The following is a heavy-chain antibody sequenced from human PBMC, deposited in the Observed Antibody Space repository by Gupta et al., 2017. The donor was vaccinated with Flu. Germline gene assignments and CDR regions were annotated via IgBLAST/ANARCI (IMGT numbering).Heavy chain of an antibody. Sequence: PGQGLEWMGWISAYNGNTTYAQKLQGRVTMTTDTSTSTAYMELRSLRSADTAVYYCARGGASQPRTYYYDSSGSHRGWFDPWGQGTLVTVSS. CDR2: ISAYNGNT. J-gene: IGHJ5*02. V-gene: IGHV1-18*01. D-gene: IGHD3-22*01. CDR3: ARGGASQPRTYYYDSSGSHRGWFDP.